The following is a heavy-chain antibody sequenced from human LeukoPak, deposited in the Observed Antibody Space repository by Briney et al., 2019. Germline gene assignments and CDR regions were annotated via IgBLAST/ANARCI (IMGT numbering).Heavy chain of an antibody. CDR2: IYSGGST. Sequence: GGSLRLSCAASGFTFSSYAMHWVRQAPGRGLEWVSVIYSGGSTYYADSVKGRFTISRDNSKNTLYLQMNSLRAEDTAVYYCARRRGSIDYWGQGTLVTVSS. V-gene: IGHV3-53*01. D-gene: IGHD3-16*01. J-gene: IGHJ4*02. CDR1: GFTFSSYA. CDR3: ARRRGSIDY.